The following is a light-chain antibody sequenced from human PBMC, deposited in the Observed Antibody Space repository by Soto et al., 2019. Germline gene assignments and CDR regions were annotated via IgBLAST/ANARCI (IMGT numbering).Light chain of an antibody. CDR2: GAS. CDR1: QSVSSS. Sequence: EIVLTQSPGTLSLSPGERATLSCRASQSVSSSLAWYQQKPGQAPRLLIYGASSRATGIPDRFSGSGSETDFTLTISSLEPEDSAVYYCQQRSNWPSLTFGGGTKVDIK. CDR3: QQRSNWPSLT. V-gene: IGKV3-11*01. J-gene: IGKJ4*01.